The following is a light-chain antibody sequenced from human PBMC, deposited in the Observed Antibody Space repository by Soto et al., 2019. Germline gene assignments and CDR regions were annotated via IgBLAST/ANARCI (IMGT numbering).Light chain of an antibody. CDR2: KAS. Sequence: DIQMTQSPSTLSASLGDRVTITFRTSQSISSWLAWYQQKPGKAPKLLIYKASSLESGVPSRFSGSGSGTEFPLTITSLQPDDSATYDCQQYYRLVTFGPGTKVEIK. V-gene: IGKV1-5*03. CDR3: QQYYRLVT. CDR1: QSISSW. J-gene: IGKJ3*01.